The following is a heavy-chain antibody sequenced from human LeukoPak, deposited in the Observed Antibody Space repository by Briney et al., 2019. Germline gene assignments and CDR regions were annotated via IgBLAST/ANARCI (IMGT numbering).Heavy chain of an antibody. CDR3: AREGGGNIPRYFDY. Sequence: ASVKVSCKASGYTFTSYAMNWVRQAPGQGLEWMGWINTNTGNPTYAQGFTGRFVFSLDTSVSTAYPQISSLKAEDTAVYYCAREGGGNIPRYFDYWGQGTLVTVSS. D-gene: IGHD3-16*01. V-gene: IGHV7-4-1*02. J-gene: IGHJ4*02. CDR2: INTNTGNP. CDR1: GYTFTSYA.